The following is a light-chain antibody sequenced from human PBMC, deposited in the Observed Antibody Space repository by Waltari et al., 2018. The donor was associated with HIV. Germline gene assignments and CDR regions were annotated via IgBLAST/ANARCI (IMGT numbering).Light chain of an antibody. CDR1: SSNLGNNF. V-gene: IGLV1-51*01. Sequence: QSVLTQPPSVSAAPGQKVTISCSGSSSNLGNNFVSWFQQLPGTAPKLLIYDNDKRPSGIPDRFSGAKSGTSATLGITGLQAGDEADYYCGTWYSSLSVVVFGGGTSLTVL. J-gene: IGLJ2*01. CDR2: DND. CDR3: GTWYSSLSVVV.